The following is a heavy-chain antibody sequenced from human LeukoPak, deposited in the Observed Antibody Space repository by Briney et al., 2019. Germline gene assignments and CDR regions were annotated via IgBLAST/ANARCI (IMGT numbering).Heavy chain of an antibody. J-gene: IGHJ4*02. Sequence: PGRSLRLSCAASGFTFSSYGMHWVRQAPGKGLEWVAVISYDGSNNYYADSVKGRFTISRDNSKNTLYLQMNSLRAEDTAVYYCAKVPYGDYVFDYWGQGTLVTVSS. V-gene: IGHV3-30*18. CDR1: GFTFSSYG. CDR3: AKVPYGDYVFDY. D-gene: IGHD4-17*01. CDR2: ISYDGSNN.